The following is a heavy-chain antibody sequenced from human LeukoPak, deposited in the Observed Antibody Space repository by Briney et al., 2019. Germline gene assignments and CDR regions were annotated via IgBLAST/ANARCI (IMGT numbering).Heavy chain of an antibody. D-gene: IGHD6-19*01. CDR1: GGSISSSNW. Sequence: SETLSLTCAVSGGSISSSNWWSWIRQHPGKGLEWIGYIYYSGSTYYNPSLKSRVTISVDTSKNQFSLKLSSVTAADTAVYYCARGQSSGWSEDYWGQGTLVTVSS. J-gene: IGHJ4*02. V-gene: IGHV4-31*11. CDR3: ARGQSSGWSEDY. CDR2: IYYSGST.